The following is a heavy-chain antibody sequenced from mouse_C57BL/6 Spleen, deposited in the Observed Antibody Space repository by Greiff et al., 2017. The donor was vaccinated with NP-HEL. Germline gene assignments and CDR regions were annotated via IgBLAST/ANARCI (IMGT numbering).Heavy chain of an antibody. Sequence: EVQGVESGGGLVQPGGSLKLSCAASGFTFSDYYMYWVRQTPEKRLEWVAYISNGGGSTYYPDTVKGRFTISRDNAKNTLYLQMSRLKSEDTAMYYCADGAMDYWGQGTSVTVSS. V-gene: IGHV5-12*01. CDR1: GFTFSDYY. CDR2: ISNGGGST. J-gene: IGHJ4*01. CDR3: ADGAMDY.